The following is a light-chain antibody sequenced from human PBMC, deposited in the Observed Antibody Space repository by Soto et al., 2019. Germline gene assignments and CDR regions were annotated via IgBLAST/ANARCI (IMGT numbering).Light chain of an antibody. CDR1: ENINSY. CDR3: QQSYSALPLT. CDR2: VAS. V-gene: IGKV1-39*01. J-gene: IGKJ4*01. Sequence: DIQMTQSPSSLSASVGDRVSITCRASENINSYLNWYQQKPGKAPKLLIYVASTLQSGVPSRFSGSVSGTEFPLTISSLQPEDFATYYCQQSYSALPLTFGGGTKVEIK.